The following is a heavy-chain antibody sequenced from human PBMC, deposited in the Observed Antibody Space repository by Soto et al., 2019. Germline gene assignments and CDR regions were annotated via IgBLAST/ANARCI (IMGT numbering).Heavy chain of an antibody. J-gene: IGHJ5*02. Sequence: SETLSLTCTVSGGSISSSSYYWGWIRQPPGKGLEWIGSIYYSGSTYYNPSLKSRVTISVDTSKNQFSLKLSSVTAADTAVYYCARHTSTDWFDPWGQGTLVTVSS. V-gene: IGHV4-39*01. CDR2: IYYSGST. CDR1: GGSISSSSYY. CDR3: ARHTSTDWFDP.